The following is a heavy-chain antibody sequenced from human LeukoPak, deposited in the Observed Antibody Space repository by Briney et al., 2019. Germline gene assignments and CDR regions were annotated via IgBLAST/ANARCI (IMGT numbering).Heavy chain of an antibody. J-gene: IGHJ4*02. CDR1: GFTVSSNY. V-gene: IGHV3-53*01. CDR2: IYSGGST. D-gene: IGHD2-15*01. CDR3: ARGGGLLRYYFDY. Sequence: GGSLRLSCAASGFTVSSNYMSWVRQAPGKGLEWFSVIYSGGSTYYADSVKGRFTISRDNSKNTLYLQMNSLRAEDTAVYYCARGGGLLRYYFDYWGQGTLVTVSS.